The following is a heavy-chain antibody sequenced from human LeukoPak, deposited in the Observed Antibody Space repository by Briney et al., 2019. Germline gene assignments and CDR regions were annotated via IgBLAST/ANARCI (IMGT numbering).Heavy chain of an antibody. CDR2: ISWNSGSI. Sequence: PGRSLRLSCAASGFTFDDYAMHWVRQAPGKGLEWVSGISWNSGSIGYADSVKGRFTTSRDNAKNSLYLQMNSLRAEDTALYYCAKDGLPDAFDIWGQGTMDTVSS. CDR3: AKDGLPDAFDI. D-gene: IGHD3/OR15-3a*01. V-gene: IGHV3-9*01. CDR1: GFTFDDYA. J-gene: IGHJ3*02.